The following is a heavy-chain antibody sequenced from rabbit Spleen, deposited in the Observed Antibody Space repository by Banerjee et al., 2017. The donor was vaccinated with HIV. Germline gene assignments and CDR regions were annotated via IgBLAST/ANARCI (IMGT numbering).Heavy chain of an antibody. D-gene: IGHD1-1*01. V-gene: IGHV1S40*01. CDR3: ARDTSSSFSSYGMDL. J-gene: IGHJ6*01. CDR1: GFTISSSYY. Sequence: QSLEESGGDLVQPGASLTLTCTVSGFTISSSYYMCWVRQAPGKGLEWIACIDIGSSGFTYFASWAKGRFTISKTSSTTVTLQMTSLTAADTATYFCARDTSSSFSSYGMDLWGPGTLVTVS. CDR2: IDIGSSGFT.